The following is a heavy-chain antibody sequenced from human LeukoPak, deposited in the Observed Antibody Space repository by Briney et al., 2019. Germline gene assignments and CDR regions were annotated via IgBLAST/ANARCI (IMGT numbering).Heavy chain of an antibody. CDR3: ARGRSVTIFGVVIISWFDP. Sequence: ASVKVSCKASGYTFTSYGISWVRQAPGQGLEWMGWISAYNGNTNYAQKLQGRVTMTTDTSTSTAYMELRSLRSEDTAVYYCARGRSVTIFGVVIISWFDPWGQGTLVTVSS. CDR2: ISAYNGNT. D-gene: IGHD3-3*01. J-gene: IGHJ5*02. V-gene: IGHV1-18*01. CDR1: GYTFTSYG.